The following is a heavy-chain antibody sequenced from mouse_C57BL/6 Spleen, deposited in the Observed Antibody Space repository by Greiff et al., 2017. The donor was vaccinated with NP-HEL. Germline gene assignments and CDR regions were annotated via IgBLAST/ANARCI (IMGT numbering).Heavy chain of an antibody. Sequence: QVQLQQSGAELVKPGASVKISCKASGYAFSSYWMNWVKQRPGKGLEWIGQIYPGDGDTNYNGKFKGKATLTADKSSSTAYMQLSSLTSEDSAVYFCARSGDGYYGYFDVWGTGTTVTVAS. CDR3: ARSGDGYYGYFDV. V-gene: IGHV1-80*01. D-gene: IGHD2-3*01. J-gene: IGHJ1*03. CDR1: GYAFSSYW. CDR2: IYPGDGDT.